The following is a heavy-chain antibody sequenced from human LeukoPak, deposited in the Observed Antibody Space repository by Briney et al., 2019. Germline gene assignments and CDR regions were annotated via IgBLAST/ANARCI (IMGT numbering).Heavy chain of an antibody. CDR1: GGSISSSSYY. V-gene: IGHV4-39*07. CDR3: ARGYPSTVTTGGEDY. D-gene: IGHD4-17*01. Sequence: SETLSLTCTVSGGSISSSSYYWGWIRQPPGKGLEWIGSIYYSGSTYYNPSLKSRVTISVDTSKNQFSLKLSSVTAADTAVYYCARGYPSTVTTGGEDYWGQGTLVTVSS. CDR2: IYYSGST. J-gene: IGHJ4*02.